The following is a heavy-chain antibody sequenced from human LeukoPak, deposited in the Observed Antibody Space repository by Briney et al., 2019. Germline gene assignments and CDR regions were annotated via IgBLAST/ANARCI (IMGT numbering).Heavy chain of an antibody. V-gene: IGHV3-13*01. CDR3: IRGGIRVSGIDAFDI. CDR1: GFTFRDYD. D-gene: IGHD5/OR15-5a*01. J-gene: IGHJ3*02. Sequence: GGSLSLSCAASGFTFRDYDMHWVRQVPGRGLEWVSAIGIGDDTHYPDSVKGRFTISRENAKNSLYLQMNTLRDGDTAVYYFIRGGIRVSGIDAFDIWGQGTMVTVSS. CDR2: IGIGDDT.